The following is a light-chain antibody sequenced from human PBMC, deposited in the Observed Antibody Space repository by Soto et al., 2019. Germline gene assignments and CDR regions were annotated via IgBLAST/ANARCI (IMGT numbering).Light chain of an antibody. CDR1: SSNVGAYNY. CDR2: DVS. V-gene: IGLV2-11*01. J-gene: IGLJ3*02. Sequence: QSARTQPRSVSGSPGQSVTISCTGTSSNVGAYNYVSWYQQYPGKGPRLMIYDVSKWPSGVPDRFSGSKSGNTASLTISGLQAEDEADYYCCSYAGNSLWVFGGGTKLTVL. CDR3: CSYAGNSLWV.